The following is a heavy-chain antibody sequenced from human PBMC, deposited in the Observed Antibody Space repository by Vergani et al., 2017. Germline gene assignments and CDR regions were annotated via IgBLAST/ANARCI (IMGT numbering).Heavy chain of an antibody. J-gene: IGHJ4*01. CDR1: GFTFSTYA. V-gene: IGHV3-23*01. CDR2: ISASGAPT. D-gene: IGHD1-20*01. Sequence: EVQLLESGGGLVQPGGSLRLSCAASGFTFSTYAMSWVRQAPGKGLEWVSGISASGAPTYYADSVKGRVPISRDNSKNTLYLQMNSLRVEDTAVYYCARAYGRYDWFDYWGQRTLVTVSS. CDR3: ARAYGRYDWFDY.